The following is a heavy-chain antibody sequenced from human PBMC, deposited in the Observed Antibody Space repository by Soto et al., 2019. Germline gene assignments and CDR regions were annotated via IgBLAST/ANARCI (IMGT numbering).Heavy chain of an antibody. J-gene: IGHJ6*02. V-gene: IGHV1-69*13. CDR1: GGTFSSYA. CDR2: IIPIFGTA. Sequence: SVKVSCKASGGTFSSYAISWVRQAPGQGLEWTGGIIPIFGTANYAQKFQGRVTITADESTSTAYMELSSLRSEDTAVYYCARGTAYCSSTSCYTHYYYYGMDVWGQGTTVTVSS. CDR3: ARGTAYCSSTSCYTHYYYYGMDV. D-gene: IGHD2-2*02.